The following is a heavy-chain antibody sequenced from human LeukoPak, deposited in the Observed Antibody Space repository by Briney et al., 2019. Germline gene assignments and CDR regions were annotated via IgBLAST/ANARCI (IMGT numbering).Heavy chain of an antibody. Sequence: ASVKVSCKASGGTFSSYAISWVRQATGQGLEWMGWMNPNSGNTGYAQKFQGRVTMTRNTSISTAYMELSSLRSEDTAVYYCATDYTSRATYYYDSSGYSWGQGTLVTVSS. CDR2: MNPNSGNT. J-gene: IGHJ5*02. D-gene: IGHD3-22*01. V-gene: IGHV1-8*02. CDR3: ATDYTSRATYYYDSSGYS. CDR1: GGTFSSYA.